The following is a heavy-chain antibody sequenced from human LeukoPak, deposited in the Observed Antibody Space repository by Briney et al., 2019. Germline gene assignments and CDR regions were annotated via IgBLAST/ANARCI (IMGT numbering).Heavy chain of an antibody. CDR1: GGTFSSYA. J-gene: IGHJ4*02. V-gene: IGHV1-69*05. CDR2: IIPIFGAA. CDR3: ARDSDSSGYYLRWLDY. Sequence: SVKVSCKASGGTFSSYAISWVRQAPGQGLEWMGRIIPIFGAANYAQKFQGRVTITTDESTSTAYMELSSLRSEDTAVYYCARDSDSSGYYLRWLDYWGQGTLVTVSS. D-gene: IGHD3-22*01.